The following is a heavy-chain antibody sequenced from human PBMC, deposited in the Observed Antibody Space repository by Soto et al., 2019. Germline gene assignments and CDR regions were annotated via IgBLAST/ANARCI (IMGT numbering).Heavy chain of an antibody. CDR2: INPNSGGA. J-gene: IGHJ4*02. D-gene: IGHD5-12*01. V-gene: IGHV1-2*04. Sequence: QVQLVQSGAEVKKPGASVKVSCKASGYTFIGYYIHWVRQAPGQGLEWMGWINPNSGGAKYSQKFQPWVTMTSDTSISTAYMELSRLKSDATAVYYCARSGGGYDLGDDWGQGTLVTVAS. CDR1: GYTFIGYY. CDR3: ARSGGGYDLGDD.